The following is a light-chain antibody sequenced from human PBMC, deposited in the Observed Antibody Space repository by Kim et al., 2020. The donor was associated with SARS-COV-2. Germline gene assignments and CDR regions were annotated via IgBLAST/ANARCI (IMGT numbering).Light chain of an antibody. CDR3: QLYGESRTIT. CDR2: GTS. Sequence: EIVLTQSPGTLSLSPGERATLSCRASQSVSSAYLAWYHHKPGQAPRLVMYGTSGRATGIPDRFSGSRSGTDFTLTINRLEPEDFGVFYCQLYGESRTITFGQGTRLEIK. CDR1: QSVSSAY. V-gene: IGKV3-20*01. J-gene: IGKJ5*01.